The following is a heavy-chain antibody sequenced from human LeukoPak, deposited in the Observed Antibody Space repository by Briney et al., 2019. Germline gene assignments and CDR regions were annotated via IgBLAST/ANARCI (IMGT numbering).Heavy chain of an antibody. V-gene: IGHV4-59*01. CDR1: GGSISSYY. Sequence: PSETLSLTCTVSGGSISSYYWSWLRQPPGKGLEGIGYIYYSGSTNYNPSLTSRVTISVDTSKNQFSLKLSSVTAADTAVYYCARVRIVGATHFDYWGQGTLVTVSS. CDR2: IYYSGST. D-gene: IGHD1-26*01. J-gene: IGHJ4*02. CDR3: ARVRIVGATHFDY.